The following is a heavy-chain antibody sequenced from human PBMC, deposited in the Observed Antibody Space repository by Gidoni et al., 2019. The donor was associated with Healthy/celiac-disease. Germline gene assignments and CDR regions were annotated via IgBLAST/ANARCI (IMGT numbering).Heavy chain of an antibody. CDR1: SNAG. J-gene: IGHJ3*02. V-gene: IGHV3-15*07. Sequence: SNAGMNGARQAPGKGLEWGGRIKSKTDGGTTDYAAPVKGRFTISRDDSKTPLYLQMNSLKTEVTAVYYCTTAPEGYDFWSGYFPHAFDIWGQGTMVTVSS. CDR2: IKSKTDGGTT. D-gene: IGHD3-3*01. CDR3: TTAPEGYDFWSGYFPHAFDI.